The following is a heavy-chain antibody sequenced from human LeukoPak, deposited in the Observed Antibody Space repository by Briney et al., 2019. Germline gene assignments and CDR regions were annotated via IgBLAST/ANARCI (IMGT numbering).Heavy chain of an antibody. CDR1: GFTFSTYV. D-gene: IGHD4-17*01. Sequence: PGGSLRLSCTASGFTFSTYVMHWVRQAPGKGLEWVALIRSDGSKKYYADSVKGRFTISRDNSKNTVYLQMNSLRAEDTAVYYCATRVAMTTVTPDGAFDIWGQGTMVTVSS. CDR2: IRSDGSKK. CDR3: ATRVAMTTVTPDGAFDI. V-gene: IGHV3-30*02. J-gene: IGHJ3*02.